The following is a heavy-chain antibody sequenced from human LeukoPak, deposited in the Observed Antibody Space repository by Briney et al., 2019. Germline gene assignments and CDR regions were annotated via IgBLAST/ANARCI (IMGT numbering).Heavy chain of an antibody. D-gene: IGHD7-27*01. CDR1: GGSISTYY. Sequence: SETLSLTCTVSGGSISTYYWSWIRQPPGKGLEWTGYIYYSGSTYYNPSLKSRVTISVDTSKNQFSLKLSSVTAADTAVYYCARAETGDGGNWFDPWGQGTLVTVSS. J-gene: IGHJ5*02. CDR2: IYYSGST. CDR3: ARAETGDGGNWFDP. V-gene: IGHV4-30-4*01.